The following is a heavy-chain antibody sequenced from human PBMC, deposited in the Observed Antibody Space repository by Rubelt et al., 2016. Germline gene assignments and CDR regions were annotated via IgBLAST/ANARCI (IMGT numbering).Heavy chain of an antibody. Sequence: QVQLVQSGAEVKKPGASVKVSCKASGYTFTGYYMHWVRQAPGQGLEWMGWINPNSGGTNYAQKFQGRVTMTRETSISTAYMELCRLRSDDSAVYYCGRVMRSSGPGLSTDWFDPWGQGTLVTVSS. CDR2: INPNSGGT. CDR3: GRVMRSSGPGLSTDWFDP. CDR1: GYTFTGYY. D-gene: IGHD6-19*01. J-gene: IGHJ5*02. V-gene: IGHV1-2*02.